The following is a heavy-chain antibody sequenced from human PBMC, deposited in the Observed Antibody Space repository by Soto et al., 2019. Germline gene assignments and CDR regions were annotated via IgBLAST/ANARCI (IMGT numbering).Heavy chain of an antibody. CDR1: GGSISSSSYY. CDR3: ARSPYSTHFDS. Sequence: SETLSLTCTVSGGSISSSSYYWGWIRQPPGKGLEWLGTIYYTGSTYYNPSLKSRVPISVDTSKNQFSLKLSSVTAADTAVYYCARSPYSTHFDSWGQGTLVTVSS. J-gene: IGHJ4*02. CDR2: IYYTGST. D-gene: IGHD6-13*01. V-gene: IGHV4-39*01.